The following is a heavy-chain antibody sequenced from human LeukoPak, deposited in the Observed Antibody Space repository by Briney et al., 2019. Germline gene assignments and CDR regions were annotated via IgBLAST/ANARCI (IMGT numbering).Heavy chain of an antibody. CDR2: IYYSGST. J-gene: IGHJ4*02. CDR3: ARGIAVAVTPFDY. Sequence: NLSDTLSLTCTVTGGSITSYYWSWIRQPPGKGLEWIGYIYYSGSTNYNPSLKSQVTISVDTSKNQFCLKLSSVTAADTAIYYCARGIAVAVTPFDYWGQGTLVTVSS. V-gene: IGHV4-59*01. D-gene: IGHD6-13*01. CDR1: GGSITSYY.